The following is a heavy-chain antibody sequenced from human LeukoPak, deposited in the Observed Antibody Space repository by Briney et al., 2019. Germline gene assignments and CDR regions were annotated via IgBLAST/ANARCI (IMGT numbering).Heavy chain of an antibody. CDR1: GYTFTSYG. CDR3: ARDAPSAGAY. J-gene: IGHJ4*02. CDR2: IIPIFGTA. D-gene: IGHD2-2*01. V-gene: IGHV1-69*05. Sequence: ASVKVSCKASGYTFTSYGISWVRQAPGQGLEWMGRIIPIFGTANYAQKFQGRVTITTDESTSTAYMELSSLRSEDTAVYYCARDAPSAGAYWGQGTLVTVSS.